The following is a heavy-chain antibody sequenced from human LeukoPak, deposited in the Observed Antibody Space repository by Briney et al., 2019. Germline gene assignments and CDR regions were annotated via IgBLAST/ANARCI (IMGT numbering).Heavy chain of an antibody. CDR3: ARAYDSSGYYRSYFDY. CDR1: GFTFSNYA. J-gene: IGHJ4*02. D-gene: IGHD3-22*01. CDR2: ISYDGRNK. V-gene: IGHV3-30*04. Sequence: GGSLRPSCAASGFTFSNYAMHWVRQAPGKGLEWVTVISYDGRNKYYADPVKGRFTISRDNSKNTVYLQMNSLRAEDTAVYYCARAYDSSGYYRSYFDYWGQGTLVTVSS.